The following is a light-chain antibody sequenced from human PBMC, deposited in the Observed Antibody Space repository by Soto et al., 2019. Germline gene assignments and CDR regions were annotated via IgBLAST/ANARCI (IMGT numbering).Light chain of an antibody. J-gene: IGKJ1*01. V-gene: IGKV4-1*01. CDR3: QQYSGLTWS. CDR2: WAS. Sequence: DIVLTQSPESLSLSLGETATIGCKSSQSVLYSANNKNYLAWFQQKAGQPPKLLIYWASLRESGVPDRFSGSGSGTDFTLTISSLQAEDVAVYYCQQYSGLTWSFGQGTKVDIK. CDR1: QSVLYSANNKNY.